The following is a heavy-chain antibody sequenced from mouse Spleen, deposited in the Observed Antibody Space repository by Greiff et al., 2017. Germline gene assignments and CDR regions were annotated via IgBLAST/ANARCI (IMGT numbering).Heavy chain of an antibody. D-gene: IGHD2-4*01. Sequence: EVMLVESGAELVRAGASVKLSCTASGFNIKDYYMHWVKQRPEQGLEWIGWIDPENGDTEYAPKFQGKATMTADTSSNTAYLQLSSLTSEDTAVYYCNAGTMITTFDYWGQGTTLTVSS. CDR2: IDPENGDT. CDR3: NAGTMITTFDY. CDR1: GFNIKDYY. J-gene: IGHJ2*01. V-gene: IGHV14-4*02.